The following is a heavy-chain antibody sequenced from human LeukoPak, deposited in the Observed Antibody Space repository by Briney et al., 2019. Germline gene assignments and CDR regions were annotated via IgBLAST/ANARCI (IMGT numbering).Heavy chain of an antibody. CDR1: GFTLRGYR. J-gene: IGHJ6*03. CDR2: ISSSSSYI. V-gene: IGHV3-21*01. D-gene: IGHD2-2*03. CDR3: ARVDNYYYYMDV. Sequence: GGSLRLSCAASGFTLRGYRMNWGGQGPGKGLEGVSSISSSSSYIYYADSVKGRFTISRDNAKNSLYLQMNSLRAEDTAVYYCARVDNYYYYMDVWGKGTTVTVSS.